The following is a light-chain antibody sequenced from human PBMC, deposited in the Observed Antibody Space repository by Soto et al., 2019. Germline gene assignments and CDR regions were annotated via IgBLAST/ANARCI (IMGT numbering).Light chain of an antibody. CDR1: QSVSSSY. Sequence: EIVLTQSPGTLSLSPGERATLSCRASQSVSSSYLAWYQHKPGQAPRLLIYGASSRTTGIPDRFSGSGSGTDFTLTISRLELEDFAVYYCQQYGSSPKTFCQGTKVEIK. J-gene: IGKJ1*01. CDR2: GAS. CDR3: QQYGSSPKT. V-gene: IGKV3-20*01.